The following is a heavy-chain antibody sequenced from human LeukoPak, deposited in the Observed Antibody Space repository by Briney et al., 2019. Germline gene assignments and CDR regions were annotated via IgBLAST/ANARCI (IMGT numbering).Heavy chain of an antibody. D-gene: IGHD3-10*01. CDR2: ISAYNGNT. CDR1: GYTFTSYG. V-gene: IGHV1-18*01. J-gene: IGHJ6*03. CDR3: ARDTNYYGSGSYYLGYYYYYMDV. Sequence: WASVKVSCKASGYTFTSYGISWVRQAPGQGLEWMGWISAYNGNTNYAQELQGRVTMTTDTSTSTAYMELRSLRSDDTAVYYCARDTNYYGSGSYYLGYYYYYMDVWGKGTTVTISS.